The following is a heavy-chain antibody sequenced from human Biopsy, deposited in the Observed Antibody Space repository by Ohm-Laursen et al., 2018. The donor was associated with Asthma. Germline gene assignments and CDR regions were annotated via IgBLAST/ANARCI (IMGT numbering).Heavy chain of an antibody. CDR2: ISYDGSNK. D-gene: IGHD1-26*01. CDR3: ARDAWELQKPYAYYFDY. J-gene: IGHJ4*02. V-gene: IGHV3-30*03. CDR1: GFTFSSYG. Sequence: SLRLSCTASGFTFSSYGMHWVRQAPGKGLEWVAVISYDGSNKYYADSVKGRFTISRDNSKNTLYLQMNSLRAENTAVYYCARDAWELQKPYAYYFDYWGQGTLVTVSS.